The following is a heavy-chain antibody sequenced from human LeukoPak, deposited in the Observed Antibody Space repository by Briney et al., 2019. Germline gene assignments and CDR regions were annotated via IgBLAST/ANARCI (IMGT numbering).Heavy chain of an antibody. Sequence: ASVKVSCKASGYTFTSYDINWVRQAPGQGLEWMGWISAYNGNTNYAQKLQGRVTMTTDTSTSTAYMELRSLRSDDTAVYYCARGTDYGALNWFDPWGQGTLVTVSS. V-gene: IGHV1-18*01. CDR2: ISAYNGNT. J-gene: IGHJ5*02. CDR3: ARGTDYGALNWFDP. D-gene: IGHD4-17*01. CDR1: GYTFTSYD.